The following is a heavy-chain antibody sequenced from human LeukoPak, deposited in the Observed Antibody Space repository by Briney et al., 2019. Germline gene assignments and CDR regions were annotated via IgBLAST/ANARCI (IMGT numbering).Heavy chain of an antibody. CDR1: GYTFTGYY. CDR2: INPNSGGT. J-gene: IGHJ4*02. Sequence: ASVKVSCKASGYTFTGYYMHWVRQAPGQGLEWMGWINPNSGGTNYAQKFQGRVTMTRDTSISTAYMELSRLRSDDTAVYYCARETRQQLVRGGDFDYWGQGTLVTVSS. V-gene: IGHV1-2*02. CDR3: ARETRQQLVRGGDFDY. D-gene: IGHD6-13*01.